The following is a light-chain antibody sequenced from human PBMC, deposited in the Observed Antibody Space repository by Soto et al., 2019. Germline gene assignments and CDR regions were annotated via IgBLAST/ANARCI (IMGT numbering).Light chain of an antibody. J-gene: IGKJ1*01. CDR3: QQRSNWPPRWT. V-gene: IGKV3-11*01. CDR2: DAS. CDR1: QSVSSY. Sequence: EIVFTQSPATLSLSPGERATLSCRASQSVSSYLAWYRQKPGQAPRLLIYDASNRATGIPARFSGSGSGTDFTLTISSLEPEDFAVYYCQQRSNWPPRWTFGQGTKVDIK.